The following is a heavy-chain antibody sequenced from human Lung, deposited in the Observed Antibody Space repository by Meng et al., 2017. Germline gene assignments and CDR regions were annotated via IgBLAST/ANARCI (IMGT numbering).Heavy chain of an antibody. J-gene: IGHJ4*02. CDR1: GGSFSDYY. CDR3: ARGPTTMAHDFDY. V-gene: IGHV4-34*02. Sequence: QRQFTRWCVGLLKPLETLSLTCVVSGGSFSDYYWSLIRQPPGKGLEWIGEINHSGSTNYNPSLESRATISVDTSQNNLSLKLSSVTAADSAVYYCARGPTTMAHDFDYWGQGTLVTVSS. D-gene: IGHD4-11*01. CDR2: INHSGST.